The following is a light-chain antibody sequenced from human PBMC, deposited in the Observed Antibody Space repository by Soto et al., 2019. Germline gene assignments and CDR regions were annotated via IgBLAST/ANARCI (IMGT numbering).Light chain of an antibody. J-gene: IGKJ4*01. CDR2: KTS. Sequence: DIQMTQSPSTLSASVGDRVTITCRASQSINNWLAWYQQKPGKATKLLIYKTSDLESGVPSRFSGSGSGTEFSLTISSLQPDDFATEYCQQYKSLSLAFGGGTRVEVK. V-gene: IGKV1-5*03. CDR3: QQYKSLSLA. CDR1: QSINNW.